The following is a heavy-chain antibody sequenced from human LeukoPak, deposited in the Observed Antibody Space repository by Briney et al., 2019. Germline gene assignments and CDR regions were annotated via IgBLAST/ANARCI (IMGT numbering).Heavy chain of an antibody. Sequence: GASVKVSCKASGGTSSSYAISWVGQAPGQGLEWMGGIIPIFGTANYAQKFPGRVTITADKSTSTAYMELRSVRSEDTAVYYCARAPHSGSYYGGYWGQGTLVTVSS. V-gene: IGHV1-69*06. J-gene: IGHJ4*02. CDR2: IIPIFGTA. D-gene: IGHD1-26*01. CDR3: ARAPHSGSYYGGY. CDR1: GGTSSSYA.